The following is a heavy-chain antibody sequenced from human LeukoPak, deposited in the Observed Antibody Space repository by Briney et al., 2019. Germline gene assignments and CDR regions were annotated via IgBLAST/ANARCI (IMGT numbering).Heavy chain of an antibody. CDR3: ASLDSRGWQRARLYYYSSGMNV. D-gene: IGHD6-19*01. CDR1: GYSFTSYG. CDR2: ISAYNGNT. V-gene: IGHV1-18*01. J-gene: IGHJ6*02. Sequence: ASVKVSCKASGYSFTSYGISWVRQAPGQGLEWMGRISAYNGNTSYAQKFQGRVTMTTKTSTITAYMKLRRLRPHATAVCYGASLDSRGWQRARLYYYSSGMNVWGQGTTVTASS.